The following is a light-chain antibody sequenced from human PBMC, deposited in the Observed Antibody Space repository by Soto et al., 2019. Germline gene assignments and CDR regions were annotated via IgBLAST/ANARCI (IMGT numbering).Light chain of an antibody. J-gene: IGLJ2*01. CDR1: SSDVGGYNY. V-gene: IGLV2-14*01. CDR2: EVS. CDR3: SSYTSGSTLVV. Sequence: SALTQPASVSGSPGQSITISCTGTSSDVGGYNYVSWYQQHPGKAPKLMIYEVSNRPSGVSNRFSGSKSGNTASLTISGLQAEDEADYYCSSYTSGSTLVVFGGGTKL.